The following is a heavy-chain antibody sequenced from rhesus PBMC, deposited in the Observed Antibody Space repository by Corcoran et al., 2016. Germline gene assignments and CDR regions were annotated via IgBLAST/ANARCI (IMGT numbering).Heavy chain of an antibody. CDR1: RFSISDSC. V-gene: IGHV4-80*01. CDR2: LNGKSGST. J-gene: IGHJ4*01. D-gene: IGHD6-19*01. CDR3: TKDHAY. Sequence: QVQLLESGPGLVKPSETLSLTCAVSRFSISDSCWSWIRQPLGKGLEYIGELNGKSGSTSYNPSLKSRVTCSKDVSKNQFSLKLNSVTAADTAVYYCTKDHAYWGQGVLVTVSS.